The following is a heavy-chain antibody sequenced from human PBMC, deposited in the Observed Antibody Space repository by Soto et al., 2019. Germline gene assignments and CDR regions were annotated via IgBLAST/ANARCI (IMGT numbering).Heavy chain of an antibody. V-gene: IGHV4-34*01. CDR3: ARVPGGYWPRQAADY. D-gene: IGHD6-25*01. J-gene: IGHJ4*02. CDR2: INHSGST. Sequence: QVQLQQWGTGLLKPSETLSLTCADYGGSFSGYYWSWIRQPPGKGLEWIGEINHSGSTNYNPSLKSRVTISEDTSKNQFSLKLSSVTAADTAVYYCARVPGGYWPRQAADYWGQGTLVTVSS. CDR1: GGSFSGYY.